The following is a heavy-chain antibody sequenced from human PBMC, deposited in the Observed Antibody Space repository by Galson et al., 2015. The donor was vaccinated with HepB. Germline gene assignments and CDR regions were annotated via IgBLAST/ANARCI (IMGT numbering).Heavy chain of an antibody. CDR3: AKQEAGVDY. V-gene: IGHV3-30*18. J-gene: IGHJ4*02. CDR2: ISYDGSNE. Sequence: SLRLSCAASGFSFSIYGMNWVRQAPDKGLEWVATISYDGSNEHHADSVKGRFTISRDNSKNTLYLQMNSLRTEDTGVYYCAKQEAGVDYWGQGTLVTVSS. D-gene: IGHD6-13*01. CDR1: GFSFSIYG.